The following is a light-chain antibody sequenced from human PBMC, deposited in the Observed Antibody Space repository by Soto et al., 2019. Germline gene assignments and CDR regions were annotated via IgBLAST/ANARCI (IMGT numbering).Light chain of an antibody. V-gene: IGLV1-47*02. CDR3: ATWDDSLTSEV. CDR1: SSNIGSNY. J-gene: IGLJ3*02. Sequence: QSVLTQSPSASGTPGQRVTISCSGSSSNIGSNYVYWYQQLPGTAPKLLIYGNNQRPSGVPDRFSGSKSGTSASLAISGLRSEDEADYYCATWDDSLTSEVFGGGTKLTVL. CDR2: GNN.